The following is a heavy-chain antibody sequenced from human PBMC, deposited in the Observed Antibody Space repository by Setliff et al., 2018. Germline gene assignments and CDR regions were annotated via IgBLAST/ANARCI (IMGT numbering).Heavy chain of an antibody. J-gene: IGHJ3*02. CDR3: ATGVLLWFGELGNAFDI. D-gene: IGHD3-10*01. CDR1: GGTFSIYT. Sequence: ASVKVSCKASGGTFSIYTISWVRQAPGQGLEWMGRIIPIFGTANYAQKFQGRVTITADKSTSTAYMELSSLRSEDTAVYYCATGVLLWFGELGNAFDIWGQGTMVTVSS. CDR2: IIPIFGTA. V-gene: IGHV1-69*08.